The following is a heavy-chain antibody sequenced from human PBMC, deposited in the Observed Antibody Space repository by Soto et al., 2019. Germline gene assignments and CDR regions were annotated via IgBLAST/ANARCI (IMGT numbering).Heavy chain of an antibody. CDR2: ISAYNGYT. CDR1: GYTFTSHS. CDR3: ARVGYYYGSGSYVFDP. Sequence: QVQLVQSGAEVKKPGASVKVSCKASGYTFTSHSIIWVRRAPGEGLEWVGWISAYNGYTNSAENFQGRVTMTTDASTNTAYMERRSLRSDDTAGYYCARVGYYYGSGSYVFDPWGQGTLVTVSS. D-gene: IGHD3-10*01. J-gene: IGHJ5*02. V-gene: IGHV1-18*04.